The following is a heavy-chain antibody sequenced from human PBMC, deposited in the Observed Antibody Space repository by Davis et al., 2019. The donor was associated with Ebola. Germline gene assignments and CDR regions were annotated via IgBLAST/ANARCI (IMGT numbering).Heavy chain of an antibody. CDR3: ARVDGDTAMGLDY. V-gene: IGHV4-59*13. CDR2: IYYSGST. D-gene: IGHD5-18*01. CDR1: GGSISSYY. J-gene: IGHJ4*02. Sequence: PSETLSLTCAVYGGSISSYYWSWIRQPPGKGLEWIGYIYYSGSTNYNPSLKSRVTISVDTSKNQFSLKLSSVTAADTAVYYCARVDGDTAMGLDYWGQGTLVTVSS.